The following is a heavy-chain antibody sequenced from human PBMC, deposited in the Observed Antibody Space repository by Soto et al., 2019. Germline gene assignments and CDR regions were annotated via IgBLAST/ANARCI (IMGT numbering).Heavy chain of an antibody. J-gene: IGHJ5*02. CDR3: GKDQLAVAGLNWFDP. CDR1: GFTFSSYA. Sequence: EVQLLESGGGLVQPGGSLRLSCAASGFTFSSYAMSWVRQAPGKGLEWVSVISGSGGSTYYADSVKGRFTISRDNSKTTRYLQMNSLRAEDTAVYYCGKDQLAVAGLNWFDPWGEGPLVTVSS. D-gene: IGHD6-19*01. CDR2: ISGSGGST. V-gene: IGHV3-23*01.